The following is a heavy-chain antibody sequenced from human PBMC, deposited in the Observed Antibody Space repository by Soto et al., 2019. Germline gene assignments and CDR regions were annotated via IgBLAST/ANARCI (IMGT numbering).Heavy chain of an antibody. J-gene: IGHJ5*02. V-gene: IGHV1-69*06. CDR1: GGTFSSYA. CDR2: IIPIFGTA. Sequence: SVKVSCKASGGTFSSYAISWVRQAPGQGLEWMGGIIPIFGTANYAQKFQGRVTITADKSTSTAYMELSSLRSEDTAVYYCARVEYYYDSSGYRLNWFDPWGQGTLVTVSS. D-gene: IGHD3-22*01. CDR3: ARVEYYYDSSGYRLNWFDP.